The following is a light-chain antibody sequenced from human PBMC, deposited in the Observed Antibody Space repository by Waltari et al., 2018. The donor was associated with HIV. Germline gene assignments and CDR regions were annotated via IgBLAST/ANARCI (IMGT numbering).Light chain of an antibody. J-gene: IGKJ1*01. Sequence: PDSLAVSLGGRATINCKSSQSVLYSSNNKNYLAWYQQKPGQPPKLLIYWASIRESGVPDRFSGSGSGTDFTLTISSLQAEDVAVYYCQQYYTTPRTFGQGTKVEIK. CDR2: WAS. CDR3: QQYYTTPRT. V-gene: IGKV4-1*01. CDR1: QSVLYSSNNKNY.